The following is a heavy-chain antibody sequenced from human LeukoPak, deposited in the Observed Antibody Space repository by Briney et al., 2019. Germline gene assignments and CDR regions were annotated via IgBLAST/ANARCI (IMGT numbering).Heavy chain of an antibody. D-gene: IGHD1-26*01. CDR1: GYTFTSYY. CDR2: INPSGGST. Sequence: GASVKVSCKASGYTFTSYYMHWVRQAPGQGLEWMGIINPSGGSTSYAQKFQGRVTMTRDTSTSTVYIELSSLRSEDTALYYCARALRGGSLDYWGQGTLVTVSS. J-gene: IGHJ4*02. CDR3: ARALRGGSLDY. V-gene: IGHV1-46*01.